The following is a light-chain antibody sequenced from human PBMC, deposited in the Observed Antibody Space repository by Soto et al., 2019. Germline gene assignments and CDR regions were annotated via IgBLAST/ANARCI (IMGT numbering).Light chain of an antibody. CDR1: QSISNH. J-gene: IGKJ1*01. Sequence: DIQMTQSPSSLSASVGDRVIITCRASQSISNHLNWYQQKPGKAPKLLIFAASSLQSGVPSRFSGSRSGPDFTLTNSSLQPEDFATYYCQQSYSSPPTFGQGTKVDIK. CDR2: AAS. CDR3: QQSYSSPPT. V-gene: IGKV1-39*01.